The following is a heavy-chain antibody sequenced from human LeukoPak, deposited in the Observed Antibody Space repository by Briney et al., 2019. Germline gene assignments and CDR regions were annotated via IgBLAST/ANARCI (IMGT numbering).Heavy chain of an antibody. CDR2: ISSSSSYI. CDR3: ARDPRYSSSWTPPFDY. CDR1: GFTFSSYS. J-gene: IGHJ4*02. Sequence: GGSLRLSCAASGFTFSSYSMNWVRQAPGKGLEWVSSISSSSSYIYYADSVKGRFTISRDNAKNSLYLQMNSLRAEDTAVYYCARDPRYSSSWTPPFDYWGQGTLVTVSS. D-gene: IGHD6-13*01. V-gene: IGHV3-21*01.